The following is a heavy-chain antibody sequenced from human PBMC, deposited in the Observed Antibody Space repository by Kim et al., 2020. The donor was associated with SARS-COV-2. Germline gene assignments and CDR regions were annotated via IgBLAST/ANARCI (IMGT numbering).Heavy chain of an antibody. CDR3: ARGRIQLWLLFRNPYFDY. CDR1: GGSFSGYY. CDR2: INHSGST. D-gene: IGHD5-18*01. V-gene: IGHV4-34*01. J-gene: IGHJ4*02. Sequence: SETLSLTCAVYGGSFSGYYWSWIRQPPGKGLEWIGEINHSGSTNYNPSLKSRVTISVDTSKNQFSLKLSSVTAADTAVYYCARGRIQLWLLFRNPYFDYWGQGTLVTVSS.